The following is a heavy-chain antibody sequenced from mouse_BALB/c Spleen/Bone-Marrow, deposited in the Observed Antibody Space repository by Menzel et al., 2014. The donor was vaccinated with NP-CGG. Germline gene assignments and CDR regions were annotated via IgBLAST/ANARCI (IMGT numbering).Heavy chain of an antibody. J-gene: IGHJ1*01. V-gene: IGHV1-31*01. Sequence: VHVKQSGPELVKPGASVKISCKASGYSFTGYYMHWAKQSHGNSLDWIGYIYPYNGVSSYNQKFKGKATLTVDKSSSTAYMELRSLTSDDSAVYYCESRGEYFDVWGAGTTVTVSS. CDR3: ESRGEYFDV. CDR1: GYSFTGYY. CDR2: IYPYNGVS.